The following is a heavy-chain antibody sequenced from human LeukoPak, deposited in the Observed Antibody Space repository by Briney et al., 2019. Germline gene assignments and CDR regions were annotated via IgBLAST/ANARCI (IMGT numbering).Heavy chain of an antibody. CDR2: IRYGGSNK. CDR3: ARVVTMVRGIPDY. D-gene: IGHD3-10*01. CDR1: GFTFSSYG. J-gene: IGHJ4*02. Sequence: PGGSLRLSCAASGFTFSSYGMHWVRQAPGKGLEWVAFIRYGGSNKYYADSVKGRFTISRDNSKNTLYLQMNSLRAEDTAVYYCARVVTMVRGIPDYWGQGTLVTASS. V-gene: IGHV3-30*02.